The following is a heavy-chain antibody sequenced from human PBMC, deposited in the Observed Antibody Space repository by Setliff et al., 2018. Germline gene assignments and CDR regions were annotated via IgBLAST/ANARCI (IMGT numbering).Heavy chain of an antibody. CDR2: ISSSSSYI. CDR1: GFTFSSYA. J-gene: IGHJ2*01. D-gene: IGHD1-26*01. V-gene: IGHV3-21*01. CDR3: ARDPPWELRYFDL. Sequence: PGGSLRLSCAASGFTFSSYAMSWVRQAPGKGLEWVSAISSSSSYIYYTDSVKGRFAISRDNAKNSLYLQMNSLRAEDTAVYYCARDPPWELRYFDLWGRGTLVTVSS.